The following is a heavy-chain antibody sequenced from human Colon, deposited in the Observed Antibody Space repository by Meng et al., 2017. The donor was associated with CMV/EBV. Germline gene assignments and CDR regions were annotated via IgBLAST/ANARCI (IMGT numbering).Heavy chain of an antibody. V-gene: IGHV3-21*06. Sequence: GESLKISCAASGFTFSTYSMNWVRQAPGKGLEWVSSISHTSDIYYADSLKGRFTVSRDNAKNSVFLQMDNLTAEDTAVYYCARGWPPDYWDQGTLVTVSS. J-gene: IGHJ4*02. CDR3: ARGWPPDY. CDR1: GFTFSTYS. CDR2: ISHTSDI. D-gene: IGHD6-13*01.